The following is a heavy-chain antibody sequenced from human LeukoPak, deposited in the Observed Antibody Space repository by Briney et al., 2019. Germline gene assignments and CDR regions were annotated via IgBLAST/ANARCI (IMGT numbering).Heavy chain of an antibody. CDR3: AKDMEPLYYYDSSGYFDY. CDR2: ICWNSGSI. Sequence: GGSLRLSCAASGFTFDDYAMHWGRQAPGKGLGWVSGICWNSGSIGYADSVKGRFTISRDNAKNSLYLQMNSLRAEDTALYYCAKDMEPLYYYDSSGYFDYWGQGTLVTVSS. CDR1: GFTFDDYA. V-gene: IGHV3-9*01. D-gene: IGHD3-22*01. J-gene: IGHJ4*02.